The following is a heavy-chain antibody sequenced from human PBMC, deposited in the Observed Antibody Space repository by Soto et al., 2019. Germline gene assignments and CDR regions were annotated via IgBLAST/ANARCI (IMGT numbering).Heavy chain of an antibody. CDR1: GFIFSSFA. CDR2: IRYDGTEK. Sequence: SCAASGFIFSSFALHWVRQAPGKGLEWVAVIRYDGTEKYNGDSVKGRFTISRDNSKNTVYLEMTSLKAEDTAVYYCARDFTQVGPLDFWGQGTLVTVSS. CDR3: ARDFTQVGPLDF. J-gene: IGHJ4*02. V-gene: IGHV3-33*01. D-gene: IGHD1-26*01.